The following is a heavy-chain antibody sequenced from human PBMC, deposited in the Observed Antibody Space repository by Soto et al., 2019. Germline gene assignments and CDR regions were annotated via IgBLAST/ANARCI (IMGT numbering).Heavy chain of an antibody. CDR1: GFTFSSYA. J-gene: IGHJ6*02. Sequence: EVQLLESGGGLVQPGGSLRLSCAASGFTFSSYAMSWVRQAPGKGLEWVSAISGSGGSTYYADSVKGRFTISRDNSKNTLYLQMNSLRAEDTAVYYCAKGGMYSSSFNYYYYYGMDVWGQGTTVTVSS. V-gene: IGHV3-23*01. CDR3: AKGGMYSSSFNYYYYYGMDV. D-gene: IGHD6-6*01. CDR2: ISGSGGST.